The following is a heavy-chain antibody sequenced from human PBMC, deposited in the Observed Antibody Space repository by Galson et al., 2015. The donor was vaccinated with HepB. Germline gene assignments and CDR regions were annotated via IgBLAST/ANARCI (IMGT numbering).Heavy chain of an antibody. J-gene: IGHJ4*02. Sequence: SCKASGGTFSSYAISWVRQAPGQGLEWMGGIIPIFGTANYAQKFQGRVTITADESTSTAYMELSSLRSEDTAVYYCAREARRYCSGGSCYDNSFDYWGQGTLVTVSS. CDR2: IIPIFGTA. D-gene: IGHD2-15*01. V-gene: IGHV1-69*01. CDR1: GGTFSSYA. CDR3: AREARRYCSGGSCYDNSFDY.